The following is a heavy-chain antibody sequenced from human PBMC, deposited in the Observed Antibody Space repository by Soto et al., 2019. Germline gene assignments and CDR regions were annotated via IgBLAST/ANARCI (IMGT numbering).Heavy chain of an antibody. CDR3: ARHDGFSSGWIFDY. CDR1: GDSIGSSDYY. Sequence: SETLSLTCTVSGDSIGSSDYYWGWIRQPPGKGLEWIGSIFRSGNTYWKPSLKSRVTISVDTSNNQLSLKLRSVTAADTAVYYCARHDGFSSGWIFDYWGHGTLVTVSS. V-gene: IGHV4-39*01. J-gene: IGHJ4*01. D-gene: IGHD6-19*01. CDR2: IFRSGNT.